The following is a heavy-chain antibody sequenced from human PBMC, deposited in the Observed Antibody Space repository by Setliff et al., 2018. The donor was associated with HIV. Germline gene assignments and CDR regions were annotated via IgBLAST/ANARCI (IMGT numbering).Heavy chain of an antibody. CDR2: IWYDGSNK. V-gene: IGHV3-33*01. Sequence: GGSLRLSCAASGLTFSSYGMHWVRQAPGKGLEWVAVIWYDGSNKYYADSVKGRFTISRDNSKNTLYLQMNSLRAEDTAVYYCARSVFRGSCPVSDYWGQGTLVTVSS. CDR1: GLTFSSYG. CDR3: ARSVFRGSCPVSDY. J-gene: IGHJ4*02. D-gene: IGHD2-15*01.